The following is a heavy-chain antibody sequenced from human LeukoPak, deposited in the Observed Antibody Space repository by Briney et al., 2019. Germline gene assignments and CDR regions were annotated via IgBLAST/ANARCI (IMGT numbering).Heavy chain of an antibody. V-gene: IGHV3-74*01. CDR2: IDYDGDNA. CDR3: ARGPRGYYYYMDV. CDR1: GFTFSSYS. J-gene: IGHJ6*03. Sequence: GGSLRLSCAASGFTFSSYSMNWVRQAPGKGLEWVSRIDYDGDNADYADFVKGRFTISRDNAKNTLYLQMNSLRAEDTAVYYCARGPRGYYYYMDVWGKGTTVTVSS.